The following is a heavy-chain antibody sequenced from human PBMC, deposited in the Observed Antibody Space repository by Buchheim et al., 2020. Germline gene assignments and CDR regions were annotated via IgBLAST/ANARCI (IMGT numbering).Heavy chain of an antibody. CDR1: GFSLSTSRVG. CDR2: IYWDDDK. Sequence: QIPLKESGPTVVKPTQTLTLTCTFSGFSLSTSRVGVGWVRRPPGKALEWLALIYWDDDKSYNPSLKTRLTIAKDTSKNQEVLTMTNMDPADTGTYFCAHRLLAVSSSQWFDPWGPGTL. J-gene: IGHJ5*02. D-gene: IGHD6-13*01. CDR3: AHRLLAVSSSQWFDP. V-gene: IGHV2-5*02.